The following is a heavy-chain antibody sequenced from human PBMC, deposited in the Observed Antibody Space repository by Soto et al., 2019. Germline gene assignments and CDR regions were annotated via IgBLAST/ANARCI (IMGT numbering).Heavy chain of an antibody. J-gene: IGHJ4*02. CDR1: GGSISSGDYY. V-gene: IGHV4-30-4*01. Sequence: SETLSLTCTVSGGSISSGDYYWSWIRQPPGKGLEWIGYIYYSGSTYYNPSLKSRVTISVDTSKNQFSLKLSSVTAADTAVYYCARVGGYDSIIDYWVQGTLVTVSS. CDR3: ARVGGYDSIIDY. D-gene: IGHD3-22*01. CDR2: IYYSGST.